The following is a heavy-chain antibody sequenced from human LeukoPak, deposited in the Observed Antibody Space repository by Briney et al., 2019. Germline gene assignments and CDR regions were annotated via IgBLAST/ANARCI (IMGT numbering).Heavy chain of an antibody. Sequence: GASVKVSCKASGYTFTSYGISWVRQAPGQGLEWMGWISAYNGNTNYAQKLQGRVTMTTDTSTSTAYMELRSLRSDDTAVYYCARDRTSGWYSMGVGPTFDYWGQGTLVTVSS. CDR3: ARDRTSGWYSMGVGPTFDY. D-gene: IGHD6-19*01. V-gene: IGHV1-18*01. CDR2: ISAYNGNT. CDR1: GYTFTSYG. J-gene: IGHJ4*02.